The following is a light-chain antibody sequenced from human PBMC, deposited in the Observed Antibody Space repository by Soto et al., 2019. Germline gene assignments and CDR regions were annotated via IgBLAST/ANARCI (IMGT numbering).Light chain of an antibody. Sequence: EIVLTQSPGTLSLSPGERATLSCRASQSVGSSFLAWYQQKPGQAPRLLIYGASSRATGIPDRFSGSGSGTDFTLIISRLEPEDFAVYYCQQYGRSPPITFXQGTRMEIK. CDR1: QSVGSSF. CDR3: QQYGRSPPIT. CDR2: GAS. V-gene: IGKV3-20*01. J-gene: IGKJ5*01.